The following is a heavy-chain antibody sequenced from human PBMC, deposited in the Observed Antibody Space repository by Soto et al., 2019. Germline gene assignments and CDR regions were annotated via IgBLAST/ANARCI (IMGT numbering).Heavy chain of an antibody. CDR1: GFIFSTTD. CDR3: VKNSGWFNT. J-gene: IGHJ5*02. CDR2: IEGSGEIT. Sequence: PGGPLRLSCAASGFIFSTTDMSWVRQAPGKGLEWLTTIEGSGEITDYADSVKGRFTISRDNSKSTVSLQMDSLTADHTAIYFCVKNSGWFNTWGQGTPVTVSS. V-gene: IGHV3-23*01. D-gene: IGHD3-10*01.